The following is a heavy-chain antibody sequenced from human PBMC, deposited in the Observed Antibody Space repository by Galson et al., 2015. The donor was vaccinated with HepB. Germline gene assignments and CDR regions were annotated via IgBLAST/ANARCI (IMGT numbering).Heavy chain of an antibody. CDR3: AKWGNYDFWSGYLGAVDY. V-gene: IGHV3-23*01. J-gene: IGHJ4*02. D-gene: IGHD3-3*01. CDR2: ISGSGGST. Sequence: SLRLSCAASGFTFSSYAMSWARQAPGKGLEWVSAISGSGGSTYYADSVKGRFTISRDNSKNTLYLQMNSLRAEDTAVYYCAKWGNYDFWSGYLGAVDYWGQGTLVTVSS. CDR1: GFTFSSYA.